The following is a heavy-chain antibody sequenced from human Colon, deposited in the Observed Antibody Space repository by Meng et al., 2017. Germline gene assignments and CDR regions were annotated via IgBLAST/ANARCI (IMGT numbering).Heavy chain of an antibody. D-gene: IGHD2-21*02. CDR3: ATDERGQCSGDCPRAFHI. Sequence: ASVKVSFKAPRYTFTTYAIYWLRHAPGQRPEWMGWINTAGNGDTKLSQKFQGRLTFTTDTSATTAYIELGSLRSEDTTIYYCATDERGQCSGDCPRAFHIWGQGTMVTVSS. J-gene: IGHJ3*02. CDR1: RYTFTTYA. V-gene: IGHV1-3*01. CDR2: INTAGNGDT.